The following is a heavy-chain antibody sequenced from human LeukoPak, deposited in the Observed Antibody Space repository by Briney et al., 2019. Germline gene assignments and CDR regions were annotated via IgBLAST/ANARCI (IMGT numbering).Heavy chain of an antibody. D-gene: IGHD1-1*01. J-gene: IGHJ4*02. CDR2: IIPIFGTA. CDR1: GGTFSSYA. CDR3: ATWESTGTRNIDY. Sequence: SVKVSCKASGGTFSSYAISWVRQAPGQGLEWMGGIIPIFGTANYAQKFQGRVTITADESTSTAYMELSSLRSEDTAVYYCATWESTGTRNIDYWGQGTLVTVSS. V-gene: IGHV1-69*13.